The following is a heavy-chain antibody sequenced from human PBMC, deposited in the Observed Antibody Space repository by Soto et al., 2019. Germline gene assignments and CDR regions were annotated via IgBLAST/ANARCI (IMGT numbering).Heavy chain of an antibody. CDR2: ISAYNANT. Sequence: QVQLVQSGAEVKKPGASVNVSCKASGYTFINHGISWVRQAPGQWLECMGWISAYNANTNYAQKFQGRATMTPCPSRISAYMELKCLTASDTAFYHGARDGIAGTERLDPWGQGTLVTVSS. D-gene: IGHD1-1*01. CDR3: ARDGIAGTERLDP. CDR1: GYTFINHG. J-gene: IGHJ5*02. V-gene: IGHV1-18*01.